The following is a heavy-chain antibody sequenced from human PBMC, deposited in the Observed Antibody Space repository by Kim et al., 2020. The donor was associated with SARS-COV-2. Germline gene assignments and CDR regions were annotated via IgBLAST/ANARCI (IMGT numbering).Heavy chain of an antibody. D-gene: IGHD3-22*01. CDR2: MYYSGST. CDR3: AGVDGGGYYFDS. V-gene: IGHV4-31*03. CDR1: GGSISSGNHY. Sequence: SETLSLTCTVSGGSISSGNHYWTWIRQHPGKGLEWIGYMYYSGSTYYNPSLKSRVTISLDPSKNHFSLKLSSVTAADTAVYYCAGVDGGGYYFDSWGRGTLVTVSS. J-gene: IGHJ4*02.